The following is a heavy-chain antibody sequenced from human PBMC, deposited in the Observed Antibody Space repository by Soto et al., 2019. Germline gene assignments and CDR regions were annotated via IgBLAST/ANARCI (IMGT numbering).Heavy chain of an antibody. CDR3: ARVLHPTYGSGWRSLYWYFAL. Sequence: QVQLVQSGAEVKKPGSSVNVSCKASGGTFNSYALTWVRQAPGHGLEWMGGIIPIVRSTNYAQKFKGRDTITANRSTRTAYMELRSLSSDETAVYYCARVLHPTYGSGWRSLYWYFALWGRGTLVTVS. CDR2: IIPIVRST. CDR1: GGTFNSYA. V-gene: IGHV1-69*06. D-gene: IGHD2-15*01. J-gene: IGHJ2*01.